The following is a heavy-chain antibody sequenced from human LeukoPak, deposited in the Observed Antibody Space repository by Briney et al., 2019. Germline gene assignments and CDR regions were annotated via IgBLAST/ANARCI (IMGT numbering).Heavy chain of an antibody. CDR2: IIPIFGTA. CDR1: GGTFSSYA. J-gene: IGHJ6*02. D-gene: IGHD5-24*01. Sequence: ASVKVSCKASGGTFSSYAISWVRQAPGQGLEWMGGIIPIFGTANYAQKFQGRVTITADESTSTAYMELSSLRSEDTAVYYCARDSGRWLHSYYYYGMDVWGQGTTVTVSS. CDR3: ARDSGRWLHSYYYYGMDV. V-gene: IGHV1-69*13.